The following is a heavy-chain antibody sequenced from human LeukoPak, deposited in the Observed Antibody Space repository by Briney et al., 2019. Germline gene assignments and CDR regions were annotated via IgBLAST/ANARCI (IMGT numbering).Heavy chain of an antibody. J-gene: IGHJ4*02. V-gene: IGHV1-69*11. CDR3: AIEWFGELWPFDY. D-gene: IGHD3-10*01. Sequence: SVKVSCKASGGTFSSYAISWVRQAPGQGLEWMGRIIPILGTANYAQKFQGRVTITTDESTSTAYMELSGLRSEDTAVYYCAIEWFGELWPFDYWGQGTLVTVSS. CDR1: GGTFSSYA. CDR2: IIPILGTA.